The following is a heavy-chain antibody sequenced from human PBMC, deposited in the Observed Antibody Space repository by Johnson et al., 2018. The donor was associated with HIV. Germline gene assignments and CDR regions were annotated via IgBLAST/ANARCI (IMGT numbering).Heavy chain of an antibody. Sequence: QMQLVESGGGLVQPGGSLRLSCAASGFTFTNFWMSWVRQAPGKGLEWVAVIRYDGSNKYYADSVKGRFTISRDNAKNSLYLQMNSLRAEDTAVYYCARDPFWLKAFDILGQGTMVTVSS. J-gene: IGHJ3*02. D-gene: IGHD3-22*01. CDR2: IRYDGSNK. CDR1: GFTFTNFW. V-gene: IGHV3-33*08. CDR3: ARDPFWLKAFDI.